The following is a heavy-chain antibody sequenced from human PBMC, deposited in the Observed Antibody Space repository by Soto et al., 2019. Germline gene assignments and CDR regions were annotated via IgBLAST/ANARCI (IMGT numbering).Heavy chain of an antibody. V-gene: IGHV1-18*01. D-gene: IGHD6-13*01. CDR1: GYTFTNFG. Sequence: QVQLVQSGTEVKEPGASVKISCKASGYTFTNFGISWVRQAPGQGLEWMGWISAFNGHTHYAQKFQGRVTLTTATITPPGFLEPRSLRSDETAVYFCARGPTRTTAGFNYSDPMRPGALVSVSS. CDR3: ARGPTRTTAGFNYSDP. CDR2: ISAFNGHT. J-gene: IGHJ5*02.